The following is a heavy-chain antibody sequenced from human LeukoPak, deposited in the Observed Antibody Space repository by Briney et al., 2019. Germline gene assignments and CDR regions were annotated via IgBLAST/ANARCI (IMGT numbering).Heavy chain of an antibody. Sequence: PSETLSLTCTVSGGSINSYYWSWIRQPPGKGLEWIGYMYYTGSTNYNPSLKSRVTISVDTSKNQFSLKLSSVTAADTAVYYCARETPSSSSSHFDYWGQGTPVTVSS. V-gene: IGHV4-59*01. D-gene: IGHD6-6*01. CDR2: MYYTGST. CDR3: ARETPSSSSSHFDY. J-gene: IGHJ4*02. CDR1: GGSINSYY.